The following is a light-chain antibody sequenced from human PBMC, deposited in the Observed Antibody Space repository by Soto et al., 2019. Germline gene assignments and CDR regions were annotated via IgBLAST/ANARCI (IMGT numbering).Light chain of an antibody. J-gene: IGLJ1*01. Sequence: QSALTQPASVSGSPGQSITISCTGTSSDVGGYNYVSWYQQHPGKAPKLMVYDVSNRPSGVSNRFSGSKSGNTASQTISGLQAEDEADYYCSSYTSSSTSVFGTGTKVTVL. CDR1: SSDVGGYNY. V-gene: IGLV2-14*01. CDR3: SSYTSSSTSV. CDR2: DVS.